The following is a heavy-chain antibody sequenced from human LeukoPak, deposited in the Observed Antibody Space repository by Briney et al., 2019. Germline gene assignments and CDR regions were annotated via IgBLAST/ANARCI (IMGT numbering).Heavy chain of an antibody. D-gene: IGHD3-10*01. Sequence: GGSLRLSCAASGFTFSSHWMSWVRQAPGKGLEWVSAISGSGGSTYYADSVKGRFTISRDNSKNTLYLQMNSLRAEDTAVYYCATGRDYYGSGSYYNPIDYWGQGTLVTVSS. J-gene: IGHJ4*02. CDR2: ISGSGGST. CDR3: ATGRDYYGSGSYYNPIDY. V-gene: IGHV3-23*01. CDR1: GFTFSSHW.